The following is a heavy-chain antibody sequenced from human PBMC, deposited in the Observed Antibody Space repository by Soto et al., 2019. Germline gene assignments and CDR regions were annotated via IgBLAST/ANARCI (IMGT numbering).Heavy chain of an antibody. Sequence: QVQLVQSGPEVKKPGASVKVSCKASAYTFTSYGISWVRQAPRQGHEWMVSISGYNGQTNHSHKFRGRVTITTDASTRTGYMELRSLRSDDTPTYYCARDGRQQLRVERLNAMDVRGEGTTLTV. V-gene: IGHV1-18*01. J-gene: IGHJ6*02. D-gene: IGHD5-18*01. CDR3: ARDGRQQLRVERLNAMDV. CDR2: ISGYNGQT. CDR1: AYTFTSYG.